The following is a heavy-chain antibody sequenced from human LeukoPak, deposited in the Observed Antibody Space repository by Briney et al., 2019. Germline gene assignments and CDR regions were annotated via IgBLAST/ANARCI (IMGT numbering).Heavy chain of an antibody. CDR2: IIPIFGTA. J-gene: IGHJ6*04. CDR3: ASSNFAVTLMDV. D-gene: IGHD3-3*02. CDR1: GGTFSSYA. Sequence: GASVKVSCKASGGTFSSYAISWVRQAPGQGLEWMGGIIPIFGTANYAQKFQGRVTITADESTSTAYMELSSLRSEDTAVYYCASSNFAVTLMDVWGKGTTVTISS. V-gene: IGHV1-69*13.